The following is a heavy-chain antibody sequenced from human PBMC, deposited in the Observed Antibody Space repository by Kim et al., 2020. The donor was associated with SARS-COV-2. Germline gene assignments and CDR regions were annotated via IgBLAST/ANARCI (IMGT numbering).Heavy chain of an antibody. CDR3: ARAGAGYDFWSGYPDGLRGSYYYYCRDF. Sequence: SETLSLTCTVSGGSISSGGYYWSWIRQHPGKGLEWIGYIYYSGSTHYNPSLKSRVTISVDTSKNQFSLKLSSVTAADTAVYYCARAGAGYDFWSGYPDGLRGSYYYYCRDFWGRGTTVSVS. CDR1: GGSISSGGYY. D-gene: IGHD3-3*01. CDR2: IYYSGST. J-gene: IGHJ6*02. V-gene: IGHV4-31*03.